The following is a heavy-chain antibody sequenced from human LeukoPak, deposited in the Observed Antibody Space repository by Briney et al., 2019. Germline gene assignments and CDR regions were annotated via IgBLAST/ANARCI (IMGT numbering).Heavy chain of an antibody. CDR3: TYLRTPYYNDKWVDP. Sequence: GGSLRLTCAVSGFTITSWSMNWVRQAPGKGLVWLAYISSGGSPIYYADSVKGRFTISRDDAKNLVYLQMNSLRAEDTAVYYCTYLRTPYYNDKWVDPWGQGALVTVSS. D-gene: IGHD3/OR15-3a*01. CDR2: ISSGGSPI. CDR1: GFTITSWS. J-gene: IGHJ5*02. V-gene: IGHV3-48*04.